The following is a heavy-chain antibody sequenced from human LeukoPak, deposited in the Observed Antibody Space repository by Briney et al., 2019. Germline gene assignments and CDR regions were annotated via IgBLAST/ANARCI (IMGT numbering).Heavy chain of an antibody. V-gene: IGHV1-3*01. CDR2: INAGNGNT. D-gene: IGHD3-10*01. CDR1: GYTFTTYA. Sequence: ASVKVSCKASGYTFTTYAIHWVRQAPGQRLEWMGWINAGNGNTEYSQKFQGRVTITRDTSASTAYMELSSLRSEDTAVYYCARNLNSGYGSGNDAFDIWGQGTMVTVSS. CDR3: ARNLNSGYGSGNDAFDI. J-gene: IGHJ3*02.